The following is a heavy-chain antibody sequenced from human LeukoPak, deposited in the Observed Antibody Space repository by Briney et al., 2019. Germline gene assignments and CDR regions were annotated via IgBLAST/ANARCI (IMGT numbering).Heavy chain of an antibody. CDR3: VRPYYYDSTNYYLT. V-gene: IGHV3-48*01. J-gene: IGHJ4*02. D-gene: IGHD3-22*01. CDR1: GFTFSSYN. CDR2: ISSSGSAI. Sequence: GGSLRLSCAASGFTFSSYNMNWVRQAPGKGLEWISYISSSGSAIYYADSVKGRFTISRDNAKNSLYLQVNSLRAEDTAVYYCVRPYYYDSTNYYLTWGQGTLVTVSS.